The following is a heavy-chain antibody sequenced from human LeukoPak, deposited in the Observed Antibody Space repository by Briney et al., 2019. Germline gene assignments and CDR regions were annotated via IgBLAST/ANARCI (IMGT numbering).Heavy chain of an antibody. J-gene: IGHJ4*02. Sequence: GGSLRLSCAASGFTFSSYGMHWVRQAPGKGLEWVAVISYDGSNKYYADSVKGRFTISRDNSKNTLYLQMNSLRAEDTAVYYCARDRASSGATPSFDYWGQGTLVTVSS. CDR1: GFTFSSYG. D-gene: IGHD3-22*01. V-gene: IGHV3-30*19. CDR3: ARDRASSGATPSFDY. CDR2: ISYDGSNK.